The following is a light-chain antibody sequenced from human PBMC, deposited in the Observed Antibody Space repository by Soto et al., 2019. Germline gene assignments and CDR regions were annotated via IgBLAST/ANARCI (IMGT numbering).Light chain of an antibody. CDR3: QQRSNWPLIT. CDR2: DAS. V-gene: IGKV3-11*01. CDR1: QSVSSY. J-gene: IGKJ5*01. Sequence: EIVLTQSPATLSSFPGDRVTLSCRASQSVSSYLAWYQQKPGQAPRLLIYDASNRATGIPARFSGSGSGTDFTLTISSLEPEDFAVYYCQQRSNWPLITFGQGTRLEI.